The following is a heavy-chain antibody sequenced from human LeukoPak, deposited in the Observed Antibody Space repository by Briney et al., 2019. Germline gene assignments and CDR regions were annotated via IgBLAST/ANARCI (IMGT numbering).Heavy chain of an antibody. CDR1: GGSISSGDYY. CDR3: ARESLARPMITFGGVIGGRAFDI. V-gene: IGHV4-30-4*01. J-gene: IGHJ3*02. Sequence: PSETLSLTCTVSGGSISSGDYYWSWIRQPPGKGLEWIGYIYYSGSTYYNPSLKSRVTISVDTSKNQFSLKLSSVTASDTAVYYCARESLARPMITFGGVIGGRAFDIWGQGTMVTISS. CDR2: IYYSGST. D-gene: IGHD3-16*02.